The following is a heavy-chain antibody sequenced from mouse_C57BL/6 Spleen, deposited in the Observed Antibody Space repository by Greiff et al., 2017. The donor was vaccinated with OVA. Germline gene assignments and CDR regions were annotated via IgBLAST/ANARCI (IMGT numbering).Heavy chain of an antibody. CDR1: GYTFTDYY. D-gene: IGHD2-10*02. Sequence: QVQLQQSGAELVRPGASVKLSCKASGYTFTDYYINWVKQRPGQGLEWIARIYPGSGNTYYNEKFKGKATLTAEKSSSTAYMQLSSLTSEDSAVYFCARGAVWGMDYWGQGTSVTVSS. CDR2: IYPGSGNT. J-gene: IGHJ4*01. CDR3: ARGAVWGMDY. V-gene: IGHV1-76*01.